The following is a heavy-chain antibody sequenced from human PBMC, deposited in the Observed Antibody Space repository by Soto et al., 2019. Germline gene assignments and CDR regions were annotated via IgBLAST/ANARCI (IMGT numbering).Heavy chain of an antibody. CDR3: SSRLTIFGGGPIYW. V-gene: IGHV3-15*07. D-gene: IGHD3-3*01. J-gene: IGHJ4*02. Sequence: EVQLVESGGGLVKPGGSLRLSCAASGFTFSNAWMNWVRHAPGKGLEWVGRIKSKADDETTDYAAPVKGRFTISRDDSRKILYLQMNSLKSEDTWVYYCSSRLTIFGGGPIYWGGQGTLVTVSS. CDR1: GFTFSNAW. CDR2: IKSKADDETT.